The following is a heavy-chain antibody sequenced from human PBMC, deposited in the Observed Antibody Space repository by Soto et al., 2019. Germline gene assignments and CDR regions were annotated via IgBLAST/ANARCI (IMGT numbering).Heavy chain of an antibody. CDR2: ISSSSSYT. CDR1: GFTFSDYY. D-gene: IGHD3-10*01. Sequence: QVQLVESGGGLVKPGGSLRLSCAASGFTFSDYYMSWIRQAPGKGLEWVSYISSSSSYTNYADSVKGRFTISRDNAKNSLYLQMNSLRAEDTAVYYCARAITMVRDRWFDPWGQGTLVTVSS. CDR3: ARAITMVRDRWFDP. J-gene: IGHJ5*02. V-gene: IGHV3-11*06.